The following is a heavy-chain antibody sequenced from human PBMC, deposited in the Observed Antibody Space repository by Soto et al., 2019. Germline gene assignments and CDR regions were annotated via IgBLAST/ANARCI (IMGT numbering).Heavy chain of an antibody. CDR3: ARDGAGGYGLGWFGP. D-gene: IGHD2-15*01. CDR2: IYHSGST. CDR1: GGSISRGGYY. V-gene: IGHV4-31*03. Sequence: QVQLQESGPGLVKPSQTLSLTCTVSGGSISRGGYYYNWIRQHPGKGLEWIGYIYHSGSTNYNPSLESRVTISLDTSKNQLSLELSSVTAADTAVYYCARDGAGGYGLGWFGPWGRGTLVTVSS. J-gene: IGHJ5*02.